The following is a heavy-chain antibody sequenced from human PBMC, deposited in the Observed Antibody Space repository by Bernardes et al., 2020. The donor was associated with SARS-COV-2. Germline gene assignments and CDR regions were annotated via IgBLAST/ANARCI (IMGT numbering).Heavy chain of an antibody. CDR1: GLSVSDNY. J-gene: IGHJ6*02. CDR2: KFSHGGT. D-gene: IGHD2-15*01. CDR3: AKVQAIFRIRPQYSAMDV. V-gene: IGHV3-66*02. Sequence: GSLTLSCAASGLSVSDNYMTWVLQAPAKGLQWVALKFSHGGTSYADSVKGRFTITRDNSNKTQYLQMNSLRPEDTAVYYCAKVQAIFRIRPQYSAMDVWGQGTTVAVAS.